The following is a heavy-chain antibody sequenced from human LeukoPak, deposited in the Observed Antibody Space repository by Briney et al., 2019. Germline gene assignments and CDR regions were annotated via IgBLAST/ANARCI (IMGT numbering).Heavy chain of an antibody. J-gene: IGHJ4*02. Sequence: GGSLRLSCAASGFTFSSYGMHWARQAPGKGLEWVAFIRYDGSNKYYADSVKGRFTISRDNSKNTLYLQMNSLRAEDTAVYYCAKDSSLKWELLHARGYFDYWGQGTLVTVSS. CDR3: AKDSSLKWELLHARGYFDY. CDR1: GFTFSSYG. D-gene: IGHD1-26*01. CDR2: IRYDGSNK. V-gene: IGHV3-30*02.